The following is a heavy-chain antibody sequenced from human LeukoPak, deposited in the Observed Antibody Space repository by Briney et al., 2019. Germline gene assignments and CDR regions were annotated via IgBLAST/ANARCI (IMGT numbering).Heavy chain of an antibody. V-gene: IGHV3-74*01. CDR1: GFTFSSYW. J-gene: IGHJ3*02. D-gene: IGHD6-6*01. Sequence: GGSLRLSCAASGFTFSSYWMHWVRQAPGKGLVWVSRINSDGSSTNYADSVKGRFTISRDNAKNTLYLQMNSLRAEDTAVYYCARTSIAARRANAFDIWGQGTMVTVSS. CDR3: ARTSIAARRANAFDI. CDR2: INSDGSST.